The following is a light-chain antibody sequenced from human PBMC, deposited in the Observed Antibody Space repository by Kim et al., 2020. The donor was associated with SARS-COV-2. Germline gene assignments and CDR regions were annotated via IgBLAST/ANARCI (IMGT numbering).Light chain of an antibody. J-gene: IGLJ2*01. CDR2: GNS. Sequence: GTNSCTGGSSNIGAGYYVHWYQQLPGTAPKLLIYGNSNRPSGVPDRFSGSKSGTSASLAITGLQAEDEADYYCQSYDSSLSGSVVFGGGTQLTVL. CDR1: SSNIGAGYY. CDR3: QSYDSSLSGSVV. V-gene: IGLV1-40*01.